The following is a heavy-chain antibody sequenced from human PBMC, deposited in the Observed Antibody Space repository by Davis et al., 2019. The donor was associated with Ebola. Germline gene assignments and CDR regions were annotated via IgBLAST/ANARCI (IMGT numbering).Heavy chain of an antibody. Sequence: GESLKISCAASGFTFSSYSMNWVRQAPGKGLEWVSYISSSSSTIYYADSVKGRFTISRDNAKNSLYLQMNSLRDEDTAVYYCARGKITGTTYHYYYYMDVWGKGTTVTVSS. D-gene: IGHD1-7*01. V-gene: IGHV3-48*02. J-gene: IGHJ6*03. CDR1: GFTFSSYS. CDR2: ISSSSSTI. CDR3: ARGKITGTTYHYYYYMDV.